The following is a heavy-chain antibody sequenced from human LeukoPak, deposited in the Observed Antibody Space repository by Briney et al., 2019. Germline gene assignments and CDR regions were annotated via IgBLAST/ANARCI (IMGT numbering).Heavy chain of an antibody. V-gene: IGHV1-69*01. D-gene: IGHD3-22*01. CDR3: ARARHYYDSSGYPNFDY. J-gene: IGHJ4*02. CDR1: GGTFSSYA. Sequence: GSSVKVSCKASGGTFSSYAISWVRQAPGQGLEWMGGIIPIFGTANYAQKFQGRVTITADESTSTAYMELSSLRSEDTAVYYCARARHYYDSSGYPNFDYWGQGTLVTVSS. CDR2: IIPIFGTA.